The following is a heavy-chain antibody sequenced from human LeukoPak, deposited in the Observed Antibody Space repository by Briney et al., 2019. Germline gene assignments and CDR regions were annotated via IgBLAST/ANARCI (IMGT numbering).Heavy chain of an antibody. D-gene: IGHD3-22*01. CDR1: GYPFTTYT. J-gene: IGHJ4*02. Sequence: ASVKVSCKASGYPFTTYTMNWVRQAPGQGLEWMGWLNTNTGSPTYAQAFTGRFVFSLDTSVSTAFLQINSLRAEDTAVYFCARAETVWASDYDNNGYYDYWGRGTLVTVSS. CDR2: LNTNTGSP. CDR3: ARAETVWASDYDNNGYYDY. V-gene: IGHV7-4-1*02.